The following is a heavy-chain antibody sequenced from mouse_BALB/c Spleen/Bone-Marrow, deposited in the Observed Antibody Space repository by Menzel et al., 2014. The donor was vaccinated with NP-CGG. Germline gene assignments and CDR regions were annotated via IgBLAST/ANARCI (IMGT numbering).Heavy chain of an antibody. J-gene: IGHJ2*01. V-gene: IGHV7-3*02. CDR2: IRNKANGYTT. Sequence: EVKVVESGGGLVQPGGSLRLSCATSGFTFTDYYMSWVRQPPGKALEWLGFIRNKANGYTTEYSVSVKGRFTISRDNSQSILYLQMNTLRAEDSATYYCARDGYDDYWGQGTTLTVSS. CDR3: ARDGYDDY. CDR1: GFTFTDYY. D-gene: IGHD2-2*01.